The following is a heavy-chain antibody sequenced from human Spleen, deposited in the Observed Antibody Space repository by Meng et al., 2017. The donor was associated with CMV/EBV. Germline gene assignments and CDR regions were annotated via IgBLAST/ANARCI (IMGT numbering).Heavy chain of an antibody. Sequence: GESLKISCAASGFTLRNYAMTWVRQAPGEGLEWVSTVSGSGDSTYYADSVKGRFTISRDNAKNSLYLQMNSLRAEDTAVYYCARGNWNYDYWGQGTLVTVSS. CDR3: ARGNWNYDY. J-gene: IGHJ4*02. CDR2: VSGSGDST. V-gene: IGHV3-23*01. D-gene: IGHD1-1*01. CDR1: GFTLRNYA.